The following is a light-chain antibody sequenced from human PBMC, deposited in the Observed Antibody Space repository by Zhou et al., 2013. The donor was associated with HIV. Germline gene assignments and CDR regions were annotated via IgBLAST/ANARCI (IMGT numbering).Light chain of an antibody. CDR1: QSVRSY. Sequence: EIVLTQSPATLSLSPGERATLSCTASQSVRSYLAWYQQKPGQAPRLLIYGASTRATGIPARFSGSGSRTEYTLTISSIQSEDSAVYYCQQYDTWITFGQGTRLEIK. CDR2: GAS. V-gene: IGKV3-15*01. CDR3: QQYDTWIT. J-gene: IGKJ5*01.